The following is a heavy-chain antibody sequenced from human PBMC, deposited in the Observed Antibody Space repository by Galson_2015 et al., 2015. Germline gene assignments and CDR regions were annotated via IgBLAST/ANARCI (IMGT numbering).Heavy chain of an antibody. CDR1: GFTFSAYA. CDR3: ARDPQDNSGWSCYFDY. Sequence: SLRLSCAASGFTFSAYAMHWVRQAPGKGLEWVAVISYDGSKKYYADSVKGRFTISRDNSKNTLYLQMNSLRAEDTAVCYCARDPQDNSGWSCYFDYWGQGTLVTVSS. D-gene: IGHD6-19*01. J-gene: IGHJ4*02. CDR2: ISYDGSKK. V-gene: IGHV3-30-3*01.